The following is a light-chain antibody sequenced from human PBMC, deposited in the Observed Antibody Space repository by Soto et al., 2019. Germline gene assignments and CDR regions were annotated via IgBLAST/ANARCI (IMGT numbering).Light chain of an antibody. CDR2: GAS. CDR3: QQYNNWPPIT. J-gene: IGKJ5*01. V-gene: IGKV3-15*01. CDR1: QSVSSSY. Sequence: IVCTQSPGTLSLSPGERATLSCRASQSVSSSYLAWYQQKPGQAPRLLIYGASTRATGIPARFSGSGSGTEFTLTISSLQSEDFAVYYCQQYNNWPPITFGQGTRLEI.